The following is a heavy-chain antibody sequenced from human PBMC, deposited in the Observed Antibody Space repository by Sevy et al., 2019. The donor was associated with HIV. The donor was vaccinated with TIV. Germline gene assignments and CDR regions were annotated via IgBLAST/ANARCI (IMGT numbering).Heavy chain of an antibody. J-gene: IGHJ5*02. V-gene: IGHV1-3*01. CDR2: INAGNGNT. D-gene: IGHD6-6*01. CDR3: ARDLAYSSSSNWIDP. Sequence: ASVKVSCKASGYTFTSYAMHWVRQAPGQRLEWMGWINAGNGNTKYSQKFQGRVTITRDTSASTAYMELSSLRSEDTAVYYCARDLAYSSSSNWIDPWGQGTLVTVSS. CDR1: GYTFTSYA.